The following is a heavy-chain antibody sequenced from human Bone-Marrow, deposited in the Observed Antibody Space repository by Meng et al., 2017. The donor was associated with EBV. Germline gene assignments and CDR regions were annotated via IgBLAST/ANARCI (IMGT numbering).Heavy chain of an antibody. CDR3: ARGVWDH. CDR2: INHSGNA. Sequence: QVQLQQGGAGLLKPSDTLSLNCAVYGGSLSDSYWNWIRQSPGKGLEWIGEINHSGNADYNPSLKSRVTISVDTSKNHFSLKLSSVTAADTAVYYCARGVWDHWGQGILVTVSS. D-gene: IGHD1-26*01. V-gene: IGHV4-34*01. J-gene: IGHJ4*02. CDR1: GGSLSDSY.